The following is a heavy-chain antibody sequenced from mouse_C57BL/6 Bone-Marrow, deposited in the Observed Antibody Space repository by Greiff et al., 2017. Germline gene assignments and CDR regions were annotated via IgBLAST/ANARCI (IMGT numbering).Heavy chain of an antibody. D-gene: IGHD1-1*01. J-gene: IGHJ2*01. Sequence: EVQLVESGGGLVQPGGSLSLSCAASGFTFTDYYMSWVRQPPGKALEWLGFIRNTANGYTTEYSASVKGRFTISRDNSQSILYLQMNALRAEDSATYDCARYNPVVATGFDYWGQGTTLTVSS. CDR2: IRNTANGYTT. CDR1: GFTFTDYY. CDR3: ARYNPVVATGFDY. V-gene: IGHV7-3*01.